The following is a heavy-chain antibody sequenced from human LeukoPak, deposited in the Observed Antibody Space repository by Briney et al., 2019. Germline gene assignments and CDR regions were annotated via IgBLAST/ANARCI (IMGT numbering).Heavy chain of an antibody. V-gene: IGHV1-2*02. CDR3: AKAASPGILQH. CDR1: GYTFTGYY. Sequence: ASVRVSCKASGYTFTGYYIHWVRQAPGQGLEWMGWINPRGGDTYYSQKFQGRVTMARDTSISTAHMELTRLRSDDTAVYFCAKAASPGILQHWGQGTLVAVSS. CDR2: INPRGGDT. D-gene: IGHD1-1*01. J-gene: IGHJ4*02.